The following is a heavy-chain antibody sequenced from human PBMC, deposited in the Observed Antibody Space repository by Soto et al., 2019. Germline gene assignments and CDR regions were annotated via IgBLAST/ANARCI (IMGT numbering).Heavy chain of an antibody. D-gene: IGHD1-26*01. CDR2: IYYSGST. Sequence: QVQLQESGPGLVKPSQTLSLTCTVSGGSISSGGYYWSWIRQHPGKGLEWIGYIYYSGSTYYNPSLKSRVTISVDTSKNQFSLKLSSVTAADTAVYYCARDKRREPTNWFDPWGQGTLVTVSS. CDR3: ARDKRREPTNWFDP. J-gene: IGHJ5*02. V-gene: IGHV4-31*03. CDR1: GGSISSGGYY.